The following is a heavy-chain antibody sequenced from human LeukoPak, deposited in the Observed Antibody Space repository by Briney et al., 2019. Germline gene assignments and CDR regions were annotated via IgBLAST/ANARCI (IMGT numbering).Heavy chain of an antibody. CDR3: ARGIFYGGRNQYIWFDL. V-gene: IGHV4-34*01. CDR1: GGPFRGFF. J-gene: IGHJ5*02. CDR2: ISHSGSS. Sequence: SETLSLTCAVYGGPFRGFFWSWIRHAPGKALEWIGEISHSGSSNYNPSLKSRITISVDTSKSQFSLRLTSVTAADTAVYYCARGIFYGGRNQYIWFDLWGQGTLVAVSS. D-gene: IGHD4-23*01.